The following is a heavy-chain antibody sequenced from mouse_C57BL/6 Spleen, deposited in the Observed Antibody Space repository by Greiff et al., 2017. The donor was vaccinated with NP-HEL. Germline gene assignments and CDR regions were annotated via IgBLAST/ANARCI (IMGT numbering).Heavy chain of an antibody. Sequence: QVQLQQPGAELVRPGTSVKLSCKASGYTFTSYWMHWVKQRPGQGLEWIGVIDPSDSYTNYNQKFKGKATLTVDTSSSTAYMQLSSLTSEDSAVYYCARGHYGSKDYWGQGTTLTVSS. J-gene: IGHJ2*01. V-gene: IGHV1-59*01. D-gene: IGHD1-1*01. CDR2: IDPSDSYT. CDR1: GYTFTSYW. CDR3: ARGHYGSKDY.